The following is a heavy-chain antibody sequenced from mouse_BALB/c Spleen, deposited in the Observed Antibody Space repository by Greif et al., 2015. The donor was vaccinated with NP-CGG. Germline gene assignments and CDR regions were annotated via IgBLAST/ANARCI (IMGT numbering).Heavy chain of an antibody. CDR2: INPSTGYT. CDR3: ARKGDDPAWFAY. Sequence: QVQLQQSGAELAKPGASVKMSCKASGYTFTSYWMHWVKQRPGQGLEWIGYINPSTGYTEYNQKFKDKATLTADKSSSTAYMQLSSLTSEDSAVYYCARKGDDPAWFAYWGQGTLVTVSA. V-gene: IGHV1-7*01. D-gene: IGHD2-12*01. J-gene: IGHJ3*01. CDR1: GYTFTSYW.